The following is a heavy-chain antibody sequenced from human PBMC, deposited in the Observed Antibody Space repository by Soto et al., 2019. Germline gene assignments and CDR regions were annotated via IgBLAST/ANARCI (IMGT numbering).Heavy chain of an antibody. D-gene: IGHD3-10*01. CDR1: GGSISSRSYY. Sequence: QLQLQESGPGLVKPSETLSLTCTVSGGSISSRSYYWGWIRQPPGKGLEWIGSIYYSGSTYYNPSLKSRVTKSVDTSKNQFSLKLSSVTAADTAVYYCARQFPMVRGVKPYYYYYYMDVWGKGTTVTVSS. CDR2: IYYSGST. CDR3: ARQFPMVRGVKPYYYYYYMDV. V-gene: IGHV4-39*01. J-gene: IGHJ6*03.